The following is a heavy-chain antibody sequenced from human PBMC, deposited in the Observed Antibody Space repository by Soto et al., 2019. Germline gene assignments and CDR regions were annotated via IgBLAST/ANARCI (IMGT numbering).Heavy chain of an antibody. CDR3: ARGRQYYDSSGYFNRYWYFDL. V-gene: IGHV4-34*01. Sequence: QVQLQQWGAGLLKPSETLSLTCAVYGGSFSGYYWSWIRQPPGKGLEWIGEINHSGSTNYNPSLKSRVTISVDTSKNQFSLKLSSVTAADTAVYYCARGRQYYDSSGYFNRYWYFDLWGRGTLVTVSS. J-gene: IGHJ2*01. D-gene: IGHD3-22*01. CDR1: GGSFSGYY. CDR2: INHSGST.